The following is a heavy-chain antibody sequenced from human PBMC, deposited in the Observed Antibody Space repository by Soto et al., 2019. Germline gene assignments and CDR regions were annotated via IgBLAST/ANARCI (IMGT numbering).Heavy chain of an antibody. D-gene: IGHD5-12*01. CDR3: ARGQEGIVATH. CDR1: GGSLTGYY. V-gene: IGHV4-34*01. CDR2: IKDGGST. Sequence: QVQLQQWGAGLLKPSETLSLTCAVNGGSLTGYYWSWIRQPPGKGLEWIGEIKDGGSTNYSPSLNSRVTISADTSKNQFSLKLNSVTAADTAVYYCARGQEGIVATHWDQGSLVTGSS. J-gene: IGHJ4*02.